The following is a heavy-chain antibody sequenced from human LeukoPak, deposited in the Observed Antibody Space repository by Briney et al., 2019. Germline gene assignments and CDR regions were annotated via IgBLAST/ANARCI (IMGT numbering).Heavy chain of an antibody. V-gene: IGHV6-1*01. D-gene: IGHD6-19*01. Sequence: SQTLSLTCAVSGDSVSSKTGAWNWIRQFPSRGREWLGRTYYRSKWYNDYAESMEGRMTISQDTAKNQYSLHLNSVTPDDTAVYSCARDLGTTGWHTFDYWGQGTLVTVSS. CDR3: ARDLGTTGWHTFDY. J-gene: IGHJ4*02. CDR1: GDSVSSKTGA. CDR2: TYYRSKWYN.